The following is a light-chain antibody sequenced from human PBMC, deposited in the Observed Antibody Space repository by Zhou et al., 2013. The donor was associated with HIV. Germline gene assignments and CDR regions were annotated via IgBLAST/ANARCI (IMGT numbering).Light chain of an antibody. Sequence: DIQMTQSPSSVSASVGDRVTITCRASQGISSWLAWYQQQPGTAPKLLIYAASTLQTGVPSRFSGSGSGTDFTLTISCLQSEDFATYYCQQYYSYPLTFGGGTKVEIK. J-gene: IGKJ4*01. CDR2: AAS. CDR3: QQYYSYPLT. V-gene: IGKV1-12*01. CDR1: QGISSW.